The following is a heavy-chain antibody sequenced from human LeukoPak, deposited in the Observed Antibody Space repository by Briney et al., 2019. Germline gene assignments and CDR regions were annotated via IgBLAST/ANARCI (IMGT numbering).Heavy chain of an antibody. CDR2: MNPNSGNT. Sequence: ASVKVSCRASGYTFTSYDINWVRQATGQGLEWMGWMNPNSGNTGYAQKFQGRVTMTTDTATSTAYMELRSLRSDDTAAYYCARDAPGLAYYYGLDVWGQGTTVTVSS. CDR1: GYTFTSYD. D-gene: IGHD2-2*01. J-gene: IGHJ6*02. V-gene: IGHV1-8*01. CDR3: ARDAPGLAYYYGLDV.